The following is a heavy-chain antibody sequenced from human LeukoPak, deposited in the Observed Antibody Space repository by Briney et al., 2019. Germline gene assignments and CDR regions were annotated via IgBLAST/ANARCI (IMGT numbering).Heavy chain of an antibody. CDR3: ARWDAHYHEGENWFEP. V-gene: IGHV1-69*01. CDR2: IVPGFHTT. CDR1: GDSFTNYA. D-gene: IGHD3-22*01. J-gene: IGHJ5*02. Sequence: AASVKVSCKASGDSFTNYAIVWVRQAPGQGLEWMGGIVPGFHTTDYAQKFQGRLIITADESTTTAYMELSSVTSEDTAMYYCARWDAHYHEGENWFEPWGQGTLVTVSS.